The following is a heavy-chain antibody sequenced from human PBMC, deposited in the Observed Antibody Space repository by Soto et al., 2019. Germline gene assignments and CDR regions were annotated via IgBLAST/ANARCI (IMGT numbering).Heavy chain of an antibody. D-gene: IGHD1-26*01. Sequence: PGGSLRLSCAACGFSFSSYSMNWVRQAPGKGLEWVSSISSSSSYIYYADSVKGRFTISRDNAKNSLYLQMNSLRAEDTAVYYCATAELLAESPWGQGTLVTVS. CDR2: ISSSSSYI. J-gene: IGHJ5*02. CDR3: ATAELLAESP. V-gene: IGHV3-21*01. CDR1: GFSFSSYS.